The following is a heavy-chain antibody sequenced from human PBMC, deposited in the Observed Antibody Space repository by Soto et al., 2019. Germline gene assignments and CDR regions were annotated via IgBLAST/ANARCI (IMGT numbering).Heavy chain of an antibody. CDR3: ARINPYDSSGYLYYYYGMDV. D-gene: IGHD3-22*01. CDR1: GGSFSGYY. J-gene: IGHJ6*02. V-gene: IGHV4-34*01. Sequence: SETLSLTCAVYGGSFSGYYWRWIRKTPGKGLEWNGEINPRGCTNYYPSLRSRVTISVDTSKSQFSLKLSSVTAADTAVYYCARINPYDSSGYLYYYYGMDVWGQGTTVTVS. CDR2: INPRGCT.